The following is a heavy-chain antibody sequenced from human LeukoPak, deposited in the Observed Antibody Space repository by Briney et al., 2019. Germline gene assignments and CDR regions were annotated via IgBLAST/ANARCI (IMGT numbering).Heavy chain of an antibody. CDR2: INPNSGGT. CDR3: ARDRPPFSSGWYLGY. Sequence: ASVKVSCKASGYTFTGYYMHWVRQAPGQGLEWMGWINPNSGGTNYAQKFQGRVTMTRDTSISTAYMELSSLRSEDTAVYYCARDRPPFSSGWYLGYWGQGTLVTVSS. CDR1: GYTFTGYY. D-gene: IGHD6-19*01. V-gene: IGHV1-2*02. J-gene: IGHJ4*02.